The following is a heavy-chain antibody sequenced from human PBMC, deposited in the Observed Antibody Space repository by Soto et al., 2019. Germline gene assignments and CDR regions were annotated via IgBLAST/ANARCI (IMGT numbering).Heavy chain of an antibody. Sequence: QVQLVESGGGVVQPGRSLRLSCAASGFTFSSYGMHWVRQAPGKGLEWVAVISYDGSNKYYADSVKGRFTISRDNSKNTLYLQMNSLRAEDTAVYYCAKDAGVSGGEFDYWGQGTLVTVSS. D-gene: IGHD3-16*01. V-gene: IGHV3-30*18. CDR3: AKDAGVSGGEFDY. CDR1: GFTFSSYG. J-gene: IGHJ4*02. CDR2: ISYDGSNK.